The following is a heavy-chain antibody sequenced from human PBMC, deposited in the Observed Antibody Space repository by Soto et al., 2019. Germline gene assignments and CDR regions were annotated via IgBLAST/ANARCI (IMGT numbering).Heavy chain of an antibody. D-gene: IGHD2-21*02. Sequence: LPRTGSGYTVGEDKRVFLRRAPGIVLEWVANIQQSGSEKYYADSVKGRFTISSDNARNSLYLQLNSLRVEDTAVYYCAREGAKVTAAKSKWFGPPGQATL. CDR1: GYTVGEDK. CDR3: AREGAKVTAAKSKWFGP. J-gene: IGHJ5*02. CDR2: IQQSGSEK. V-gene: IGHV3-7*04.